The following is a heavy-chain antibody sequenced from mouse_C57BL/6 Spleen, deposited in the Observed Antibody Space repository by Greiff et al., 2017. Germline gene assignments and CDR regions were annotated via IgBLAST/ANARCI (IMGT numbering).Heavy chain of an antibody. J-gene: IGHJ1*03. D-gene: IGHD1-1*01. CDR3: AHYDGSSIYWYFDV. Sequence: QVQLKESGPELVKPGASVKISCKASGYAFSSSWMNWVKQRPGKGLEWIGRIYPGDGDTNYNGKFKGKATLTADKSSSTAYMQLSSLTSEDSAVYFCAHYDGSSIYWYFDVWGTGTTVTVSS. CDR2: IYPGDGDT. CDR1: GYAFSSSW. V-gene: IGHV1-82*01.